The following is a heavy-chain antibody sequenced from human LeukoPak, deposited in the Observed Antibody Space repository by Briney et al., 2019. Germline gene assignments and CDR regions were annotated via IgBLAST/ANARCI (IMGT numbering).Heavy chain of an antibody. CDR1: GFTFSSYE. Sequence: GGSLRLSCAASGFTFSSYEMNWVRQAPGKGLEWVSYISSSGSTIYYADSVKGRFTISRDNAKNSLYLQMNSLRAEDTAIYYCARDSGIYSGSHAFDFWGQGTMVTVSS. J-gene: IGHJ3*01. CDR2: ISSSGSTI. V-gene: IGHV3-48*03. D-gene: IGHD3-10*01. CDR3: ARDSGIYSGSHAFDF.